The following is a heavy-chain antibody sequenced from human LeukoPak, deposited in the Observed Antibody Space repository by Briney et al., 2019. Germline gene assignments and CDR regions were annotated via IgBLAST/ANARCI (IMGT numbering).Heavy chain of an antibody. CDR1: GYTFTSYG. V-gene: IGHV1-18*01. CDR2: ISAYNGNT. D-gene: IGHD5-18*01. J-gene: IGHJ4*02. CDR3: ARVDTARGSNY. Sequence: VASVKVSCKASGYTFTSYGISWVRQAPGQGLEWIGWISAYNGNTNYAQKLQGRVTMTTDTSTSTAYMELRSLRSDDTAVYYCARVDTARGSNYWGQGTLVTVSS.